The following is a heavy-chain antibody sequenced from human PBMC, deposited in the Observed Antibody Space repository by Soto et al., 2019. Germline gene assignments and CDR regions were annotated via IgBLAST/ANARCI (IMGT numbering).Heavy chain of an antibody. V-gene: IGHV3-21*01. Sequence: GGSLRLSCAASGFTFSSYRMNWVRQAPGKGLEWVSSISSSSSYIYYADSVKGRFIISRDNAKNSLYLQMNSLRAEETAVYYCARDLENDYIWGSYRYSYWFDPWGQGTLVTVSS. CDR1: GFTFSSYR. J-gene: IGHJ5*02. CDR2: ISSSSSYI. D-gene: IGHD3-16*02. CDR3: ARDLENDYIWGSYRYSYWFDP.